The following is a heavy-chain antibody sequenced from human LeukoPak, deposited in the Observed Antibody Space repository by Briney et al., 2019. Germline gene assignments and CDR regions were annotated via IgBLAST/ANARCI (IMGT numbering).Heavy chain of an antibody. CDR1: GFTFSSYE. CDR2: ISSGGSTI. V-gene: IGHV3-48*03. J-gene: IGHJ4*02. Sequence: GGSLRLSCAASGFTFSSYEMNWVRQAPGKGLEWVSYISSGGSTIYYADSVKGRFTISRDNAKNSLYLQMNSLRAEDTAVYYCARGTGSYGSGNLDYWGQGTLVTVSS. D-gene: IGHD3-10*01. CDR3: ARGTGSYGSGNLDY.